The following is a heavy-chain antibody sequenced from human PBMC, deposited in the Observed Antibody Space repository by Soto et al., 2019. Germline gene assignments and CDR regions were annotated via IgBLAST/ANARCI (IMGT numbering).Heavy chain of an antibody. CDR2: IDPSDSYT. J-gene: IGHJ3*02. CDR3: ARHGSLAAAAADAFDI. Sequence: GESLKISCKGSGYTFTSHWISWVRQMPGKGLEWMGRIDPSDSYTNYSPSFQGHVTISADKSISTAYLQWSSLKASDTAMYYCARHGSLAAAAADAFDIWGQGTMVTVSS. V-gene: IGHV5-10-1*01. CDR1: GYTFTSHW. D-gene: IGHD6-13*01.